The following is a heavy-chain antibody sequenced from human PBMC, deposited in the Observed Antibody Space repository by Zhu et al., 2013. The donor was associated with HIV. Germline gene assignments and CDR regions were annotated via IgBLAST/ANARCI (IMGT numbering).Heavy chain of an antibody. CDR3: ARTRTGAGYWSDY. D-gene: IGHD3-9*01. Sequence: QVQLVQSXAEVKPPGASVKVSCKASGYPFTDYYVHWIRQAPGQGLEWMGWMYPNNGATIYEKKFQDRVTMTRDTSITTAYMEVRRLRSDDTAVYYCARTRTGAGYWSDYWGQGTLVTVSS. J-gene: IGHJ4*02. CDR2: MYPNNGAT. V-gene: IGHV1-2*02. CDR1: GYPFTDYY.